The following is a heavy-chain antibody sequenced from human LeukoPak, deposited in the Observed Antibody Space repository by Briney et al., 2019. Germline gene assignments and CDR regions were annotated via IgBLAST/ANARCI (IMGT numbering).Heavy chain of an antibody. CDR1: GGSISGYY. CDR2: IYYSGST. Sequence: SETLSLTCTVSGGSISGYYWSWIRQPPGKGLEWIGYIYYSGSTNYNPSLKSQVTVSVDTSKNQLSLRLTSVTAADTAVYFCASPRGDDSGGYYTWYFHHWGQGILVTVSS. CDR3: ASPRGDDSGGYYTWYFHH. V-gene: IGHV4-59*08. J-gene: IGHJ1*01. D-gene: IGHD3-22*01.